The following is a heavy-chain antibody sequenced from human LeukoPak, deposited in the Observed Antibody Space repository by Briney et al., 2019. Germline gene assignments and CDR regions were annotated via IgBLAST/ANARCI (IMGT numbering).Heavy chain of an antibody. Sequence: GESLKISCKGSGYSFTSYWIGWVRQMPGKGLEWMGIIYPGDSDTRYSPSFQGQVTISADKSISTAYLQWSSLKAPDTAMYYCARHGHCGGDCYGWFDPWGQGTLVTVSS. CDR3: ARHGHCGGDCYGWFDP. CDR2: IYPGDSDT. J-gene: IGHJ5*02. CDR1: GYSFTSYW. V-gene: IGHV5-51*01. D-gene: IGHD2-21*02.